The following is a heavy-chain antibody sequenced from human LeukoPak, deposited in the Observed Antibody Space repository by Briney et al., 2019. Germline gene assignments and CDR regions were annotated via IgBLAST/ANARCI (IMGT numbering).Heavy chain of an antibody. D-gene: IGHD3-3*01. V-gene: IGHV1-69*05. CDR1: GGTFSSYA. CDR3: ARGHYDFWSGYYYYFDY. CDR2: IIPIFGTA. J-gene: IGHJ4*02. Sequence: GASVKVSCKASGGTFSSYAINWVRQAPGQGLEWMGGIIPIFGTANYAQKFQGRVTTTTDESTSTAYMELSSLRSEDTAVYYCARGHYDFWSGYYYYFDYWGQGTLVTVSS.